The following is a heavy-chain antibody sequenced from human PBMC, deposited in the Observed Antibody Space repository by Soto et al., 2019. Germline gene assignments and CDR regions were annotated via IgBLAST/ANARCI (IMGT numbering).Heavy chain of an antibody. CDR2: VYYRGRS. CDR1: GGSVSNSNYY. V-gene: IGHV4-39*01. D-gene: IGHD2-8*01. J-gene: IGHJ4*02. CDR3: VSQRTSVLTQAYFDY. Sequence: PSETLSLTCTVSGGSVSNSNYYRGWIRQSPGKGLEWIGSVYYRGRSYSKSSVKSRVTISVDTSKNQFSLNLNSATASDTAVYYCVSQRTSVLTQAYFDYWGPGALVTVSS.